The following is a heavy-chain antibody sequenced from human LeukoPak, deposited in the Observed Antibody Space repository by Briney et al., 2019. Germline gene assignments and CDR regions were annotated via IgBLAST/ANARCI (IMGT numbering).Heavy chain of an antibody. CDR1: GYTFTGYY. CDR2: INPNSGGT. CDR3: ARAGALYNSLNWFDP. Sequence: ASVKVSSKASGYTFTGYYMHWVRQAPGQGLEWMGWINPNSGGTNYAQKFQGWVTMTRDTSISTAYMELSRLRSDDTAVYYCARAGALYNSLNWFDPWGQGTLVTVSS. J-gene: IGHJ5*02. D-gene: IGHD1-20*01. V-gene: IGHV1-2*04.